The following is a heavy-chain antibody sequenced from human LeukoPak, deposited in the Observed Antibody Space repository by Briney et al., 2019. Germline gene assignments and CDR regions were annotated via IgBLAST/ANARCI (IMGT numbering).Heavy chain of an antibody. D-gene: IGHD6-13*01. CDR3: TKGAPQASSSWPFDY. CDR2: ISWNSGSI. Sequence: GWSLRLSCAASGFTFDDYAMHWVRQTPGKGLEYVSGISWNSGSIVYVDSVKGRFTISRDNAKNSLYLQMNSLRAEDTAFYYCTKGAPQASSSWPFDYWGQGTLVTVSS. J-gene: IGHJ4*02. CDR1: GFTFDDYA. V-gene: IGHV3-9*01.